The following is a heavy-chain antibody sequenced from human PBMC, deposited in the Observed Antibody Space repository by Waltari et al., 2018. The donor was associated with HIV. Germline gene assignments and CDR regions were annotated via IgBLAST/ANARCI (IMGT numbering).Heavy chain of an antibody. CDR3: VRGGGSWLYDMYYYQGMDV. J-gene: IGHJ6*02. V-gene: IGHV1-18*01. CDR1: GFTFTNYV. D-gene: IGHD3-10*01. CDR2: VRAYGGNR. Sequence: VQLVQSGPELRKPGASVKISCRASGFTFTNYVFSWVRRAPGQWLEWQGWVRAYGGNRDVVHTCKDMVTLITDSSTTTAYVEIRNLRSDDTATVDCVRGGGSWLYDMYYYQGMDVWGQGTAVTVSS.